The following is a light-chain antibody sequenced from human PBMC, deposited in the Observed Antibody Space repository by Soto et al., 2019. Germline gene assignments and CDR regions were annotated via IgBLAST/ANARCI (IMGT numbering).Light chain of an antibody. CDR1: QIIANN. CDR3: QQAASFPFT. J-gene: IGKJ3*01. V-gene: IGKV3-15*01. CDR2: GAS. Sequence: EIVMMQSPATLSVSPGERATLSCRASQIIANNLAWYQQKPGQAPRLLIYGASTRAPGIPARFSGSGSGTEFTLTISSLQSEDFAIYSCQQAASFPFTFGPGARV.